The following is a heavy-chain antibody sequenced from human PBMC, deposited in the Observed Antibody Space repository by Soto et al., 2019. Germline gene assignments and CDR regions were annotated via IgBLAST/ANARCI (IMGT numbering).Heavy chain of an antibody. D-gene: IGHD3-3*01. CDR2: TYYRSKWYN. J-gene: IGHJ3*02. CDR1: GDSVSSNSVA. Sequence: PSQTLSLTCAISGDSVSSNSVAWNWIRQSPSRGLEWLGRTYYRSKWYNDYGVTVKGRITINPDTSKNQFSLQLNSVTPEDTAVYYCARGRFNAFGIGGQGKMVTVSS. CDR3: ARGRFNAFGI. V-gene: IGHV6-1*01.